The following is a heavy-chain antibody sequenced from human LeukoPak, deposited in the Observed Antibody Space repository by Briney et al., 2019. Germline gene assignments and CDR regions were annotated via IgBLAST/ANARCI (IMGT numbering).Heavy chain of an antibody. CDR1: GFTLNSYA. J-gene: IGHJ4*02. Sequence: PGGALRLSCAASGFTLNSYAMSWVRQAPGEGVGWGSAISGSGGSTYYADSVKGRFTISRDNSKNTLYLQMNSLRAEDTAVYYCAKDGGYDILTGYLLHFDYWGQGTLVTVSS. D-gene: IGHD3-9*01. V-gene: IGHV3-23*01. CDR3: AKDGGYDILTGYLLHFDY. CDR2: ISGSGGST.